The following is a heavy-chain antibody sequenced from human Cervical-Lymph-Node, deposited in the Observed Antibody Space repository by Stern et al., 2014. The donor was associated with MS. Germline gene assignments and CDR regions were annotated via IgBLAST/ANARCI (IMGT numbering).Heavy chain of an antibody. Sequence: QITLKESGPTLVKPTQTVTLTCTLSGFSVATAGDGVGWIRQPPGKALEWLALLYWGDDKLYSPSLKNRLTIIKDTSKNQVVLTMTNVDPVDTATYYCAHSRVKYCRGGTCYSSLFDYWGQGTLVTVSS. CDR2: LYWGDDK. CDR3: AHSRVKYCRGGTCYSSLFDY. CDR1: GFSVATAGDG. D-gene: IGHD2-15*01. V-gene: IGHV2-5*02. J-gene: IGHJ4*02.